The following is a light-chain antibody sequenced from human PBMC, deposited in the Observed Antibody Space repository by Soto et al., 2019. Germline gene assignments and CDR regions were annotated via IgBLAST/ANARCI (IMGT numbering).Light chain of an antibody. V-gene: IGKV3-15*01. CDR1: QSLRSS. CDR2: DAS. CDR3: QQYNYWPQT. Sequence: MKISPDTLSASLRERATLSCRASQSLRSSLAWYQQKPGQAPRLLIYDASTRATGIPARFSGSGSGTDFTLTISGLQSEDFALYYCQQYNYWPQTFGEGAKVDIK. J-gene: IGKJ1*01.